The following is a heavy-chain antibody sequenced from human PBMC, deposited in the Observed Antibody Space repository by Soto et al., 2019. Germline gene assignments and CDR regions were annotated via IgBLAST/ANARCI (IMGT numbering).Heavy chain of an antibody. Sequence: PGESLKISCKGSGYSFTSYWIGWVRQMPGKGLGWMGIIYPGDSDTRYSPSFQGQVTISADKSISTAYLQWSSLKASDTAMYYCARPGYSYGSYYYYYGMDVWGQGATVTVSS. J-gene: IGHJ6*02. CDR3: ARPGYSYGSYYYYYGMDV. V-gene: IGHV5-51*01. CDR1: GYSFTSYW. CDR2: IYPGDSDT. D-gene: IGHD5-18*01.